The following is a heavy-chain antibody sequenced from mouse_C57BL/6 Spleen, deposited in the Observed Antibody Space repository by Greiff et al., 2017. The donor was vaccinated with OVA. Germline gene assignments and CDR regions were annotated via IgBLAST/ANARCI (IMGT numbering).Heavy chain of an antibody. D-gene: IGHD2-4*01. J-gene: IGHJ2*01. Sequence: LLRVESVPELVKPGASVKISCKASGYAFSSSWMNWVKQRPGKGLEWIGRIYPGDGDTNSNGKFKGKATLTADKSSSTAYMQLSSLTSEDAAVYFCARATYDYGGGYYFDYWGQGTTLTVSS. V-gene: IGHV1-82*01. CDR2: IYPGDGDT. CDR1: GYAFSSSW. CDR3: ARATYDYGGGYYFDY.